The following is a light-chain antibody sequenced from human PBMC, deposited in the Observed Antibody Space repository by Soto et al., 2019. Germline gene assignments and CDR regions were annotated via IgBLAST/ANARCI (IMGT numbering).Light chain of an antibody. J-gene: IGLJ1*01. Sequence: QSALTQPASVSGSPGQSITISCTGTSSDVGGYNHVSWYQQHPGKAPKLMIYDVSNRHSGVSNRFFGSKSGNTASLTISGLQAEDEADYYCSSYASSSTYVFGTGTKVTVL. CDR2: DVS. V-gene: IGLV2-14*03. CDR1: SSDVGGYNH. CDR3: SSYASSSTYV.